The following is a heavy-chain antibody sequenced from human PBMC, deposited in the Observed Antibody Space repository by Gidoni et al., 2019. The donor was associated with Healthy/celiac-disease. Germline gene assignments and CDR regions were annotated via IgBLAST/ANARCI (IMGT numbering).Heavy chain of an antibody. CDR3: ARDGGGPDVVPADTRSVWFDP. J-gene: IGHJ5*02. CDR1: GGSFSGYY. V-gene: IGHV4-34*01. Sequence: QVQLQQWGAGLLKPSETLSLTCAVYGGSFSGYYWSWIRQPPGKGLEWIGEINHSGSTNYNPSLKSRVTISVDTSKNQFSLKLSSVTAADTAVYYCARDGGGPDVVPADTRSVWFDPWGQGTLVTVSS. D-gene: IGHD2-2*01. CDR2: INHSGST.